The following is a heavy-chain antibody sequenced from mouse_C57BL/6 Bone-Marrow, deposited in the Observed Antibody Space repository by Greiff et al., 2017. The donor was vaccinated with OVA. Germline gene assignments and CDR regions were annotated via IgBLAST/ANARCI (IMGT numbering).Heavy chain of an antibody. D-gene: IGHD2-3*01. CDR2: IWRGGST. CDR3: AKNWWLLPSWFAY. Sequence: QVHVKQSGPGLVQPSQSLSITCTVSGFSLTSYGVHWVRQSPGKGLEWLGVIWRGGSTDYNAAFMSRLSITKDNSKSQVSFKMNSLQADDTAIYYCAKNWWLLPSWFAYWGQGTLVTVSA. J-gene: IGHJ3*01. CDR1: GFSLTSYG. V-gene: IGHV2-5*01.